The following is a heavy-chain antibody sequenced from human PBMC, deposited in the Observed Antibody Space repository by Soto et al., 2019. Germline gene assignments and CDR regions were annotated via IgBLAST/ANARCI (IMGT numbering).Heavy chain of an antibody. J-gene: IGHJ4*02. V-gene: IGHV3-21*01. Sequence: GGSLRLSCAASGFTFSSYSMNWVRQAPGKGLEWVSAIRSGGSYKYYADSVKGRFTISRDNSKNTLYLQMNSLRAEDTAVYYCARDRGCSSSHSIDYWGQGTLVTVSS. CDR3: ARDRGCSSSHSIDY. CDR1: GFTFSSYS. CDR2: IRSGGSYK. D-gene: IGHD6-13*01.